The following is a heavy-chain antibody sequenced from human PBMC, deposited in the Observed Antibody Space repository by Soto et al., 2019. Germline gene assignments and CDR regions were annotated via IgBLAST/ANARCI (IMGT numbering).Heavy chain of an antibody. CDR2: ISGSGDNK. V-gene: IGHV3-23*01. CDR3: AKDPTRYYYDSSGYFDY. CDR1: GFTFSNYA. Sequence: PGGSLRLSCAASGFTFSNYAMSWVRQAPGKGPEWVSGISGSGDNKYYAESVEGRFTISRDNSKNMFFLQMNSLRAEDTAVYYCAKDPTRYYYDSSGYFDYWGQGTLVTVSS. D-gene: IGHD3-22*01. J-gene: IGHJ4*02.